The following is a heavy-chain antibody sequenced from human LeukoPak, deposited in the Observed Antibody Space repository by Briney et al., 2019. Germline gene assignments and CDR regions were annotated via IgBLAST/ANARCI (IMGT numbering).Heavy chain of an antibody. CDR2: INHSGST. CDR3: ARHGCSSGSCYLNYYYYYGMDV. CDR1: GGSFSGYY. Sequence: SETLSLTCAVYGGSFSGYYWSWIRQPPGKGLEWIGEINHSGSTNYNPSLKSRVTISVDTSKNQFSLKLSSVTAADTAVYYCARHGCSSGSCYLNYYYYYGMDVWGQGTTVTVSS. J-gene: IGHJ6*02. D-gene: IGHD2-15*01. V-gene: IGHV4-34*01.